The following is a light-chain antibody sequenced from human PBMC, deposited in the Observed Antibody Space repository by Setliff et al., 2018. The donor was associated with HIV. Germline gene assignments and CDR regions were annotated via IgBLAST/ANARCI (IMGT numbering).Light chain of an antibody. Sequence: QSALTQPPSASGSPGQSVTISCTGTSSDVGGYNYVSWYQQHPGKAPKLMIYEVTKRPSGFPDRFSGSKSGNTASLTVSGLQAEDEADYYCNSKTGDSIYVFGSGTKVTVL. V-gene: IGLV2-8*01. CDR1: SSDVGGYNY. J-gene: IGLJ1*01. CDR2: EVT. CDR3: NSKTGDSIYV.